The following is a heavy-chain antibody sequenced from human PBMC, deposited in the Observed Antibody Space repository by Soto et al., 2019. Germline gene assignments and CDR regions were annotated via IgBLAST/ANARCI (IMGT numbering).Heavy chain of an antibody. V-gene: IGHV1-69*02. CDR2: ILPILGIA. D-gene: IGHD4-17*01. Sequence: QVQLVQSGAEVKKPGSSLKVSCKASGGTFSSYIISWVRQAPGQGLEWMGRILPILGIANYAQEFHGRVTITANKSTSTAYMELGSVRSGDTAVYYCAGRSDGDGGDFDYWGQVTLVTVSS. J-gene: IGHJ4*02. CDR3: AGRSDGDGGDFDY. CDR1: GGTFSSYI.